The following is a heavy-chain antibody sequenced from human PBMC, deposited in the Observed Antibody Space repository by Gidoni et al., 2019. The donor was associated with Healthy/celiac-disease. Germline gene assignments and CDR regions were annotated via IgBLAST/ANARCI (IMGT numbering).Heavy chain of an antibody. CDR2: ISGSGGST. D-gene: IGHD3-22*01. Sequence: EVQLLESGGGLVQPGGSLRLSCAASGFTFSSYAMSWVRQAPGKGLEWVSAISGSGGSTYYADSVKGRFTISRDNSKNTLYLQMNSLRAEDTAVYYCAKDSVYDSSGYYQLAVFDYWGQGTLVTVSS. CDR3: AKDSVYDSSGYYQLAVFDY. J-gene: IGHJ4*02. CDR1: GFTFSSYA. V-gene: IGHV3-23*01.